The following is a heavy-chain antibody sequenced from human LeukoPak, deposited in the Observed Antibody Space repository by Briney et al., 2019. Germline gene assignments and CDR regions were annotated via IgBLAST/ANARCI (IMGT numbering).Heavy chain of an antibody. CDR3: ARDVAAADTDYYYMDV. CDR1: GGSISSGSYY. V-gene: IGHV4-61*02. D-gene: IGHD6-13*01. J-gene: IGHJ6*03. Sequence: SETLSLTCTVSGGSISSGSYYWSWIRQPAGKGLEWIGRIYSSGNTNYNPSLKSRVTISVDTSKNQFSLKLSSVTAADTAVYYCARDVAAADTDYYYMDVWGKGTTVTISS. CDR2: IYSSGNT.